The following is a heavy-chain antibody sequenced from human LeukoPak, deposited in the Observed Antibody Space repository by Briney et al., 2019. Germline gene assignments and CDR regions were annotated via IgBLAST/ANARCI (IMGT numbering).Heavy chain of an antibody. CDR2: IYWDDDK. Sequence: ESGPTLVKPTQTLTLTCTFSGFSLSTSGVGVGWIRQPPGKALEWLALIYWDDDKRYSPSLKSRLTITKDTSKNQVVLTMTSMDPVDTATYYCARSVLYYYGSGSYDYWGQGTLVTVSS. CDR3: ARSVLYYYGSGSYDY. CDR1: GFSLSTSGVG. D-gene: IGHD3-10*01. V-gene: IGHV2-5*02. J-gene: IGHJ4*02.